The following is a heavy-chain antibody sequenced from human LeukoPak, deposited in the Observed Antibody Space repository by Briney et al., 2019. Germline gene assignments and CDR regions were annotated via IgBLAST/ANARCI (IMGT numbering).Heavy chain of an antibody. CDR1: GFTFSSYA. CDR2: ISGSGGST. V-gene: IGHV3-23*01. CDR3: ASHRGSGASRPFDY. D-gene: IGHD6-19*01. Sequence: GGSLRLSCAASGFTFSSYAMSWVRQAPGKGLEWVSAISGSGGSTYYADSVKGRFTISRDNSKNTLYLQMNSLRAEDTAEYYCASHRGSGASRPFDYWGQGTLVTVSS. J-gene: IGHJ4*02.